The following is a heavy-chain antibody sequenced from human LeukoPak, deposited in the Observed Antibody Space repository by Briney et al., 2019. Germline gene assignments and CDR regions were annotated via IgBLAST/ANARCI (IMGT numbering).Heavy chain of an antibody. CDR2: SSSSGSTI. D-gene: IGHD2-2*01. CDR3: AREHCSSTSCSYFDY. CDR1: GFTFSSYA. Sequence: PGGSLRLSCTASGFTFSSYAMHWVRQAPGKGLEWVSYSSSSGSTIYYADSVKGRFTISRDNAKNSLYLQMNSLRAEDTAVYYCAREHCSSTSCSYFDYWGQGTLVTVSS. J-gene: IGHJ4*02. V-gene: IGHV3-48*03.